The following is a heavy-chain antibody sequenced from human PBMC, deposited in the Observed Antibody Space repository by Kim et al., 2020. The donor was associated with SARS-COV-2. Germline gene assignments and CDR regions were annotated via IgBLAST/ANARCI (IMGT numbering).Heavy chain of an antibody. CDR2: IYPGDSDT. Sequence: GESLKISCKGSGYSFTSYWIGWVRQMPGKGLEWMGIIYPGDSDTRYSPSFQGQVTISADKSISTAYLQWSSLKASDTAMYYCARPGLTQDSSGYTFDYWGQGTLVTVSS. J-gene: IGHJ4*02. CDR3: ARPGLTQDSSGYTFDY. CDR1: GYSFTSYW. V-gene: IGHV5-51*01. D-gene: IGHD3-22*01.